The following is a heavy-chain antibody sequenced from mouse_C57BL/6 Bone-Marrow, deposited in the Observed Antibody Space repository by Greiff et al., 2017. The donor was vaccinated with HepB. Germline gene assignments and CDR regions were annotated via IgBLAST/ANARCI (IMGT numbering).Heavy chain of an antibody. CDR3: APWFAY. Sequence: VQLKESGPVLMKPGASVKMSCKASGYTFTDYYMNWVKQSHGKSLEWIGVINPYNGGTSYNQKFKGKATLTVDKSSSTAYMELNSLTSEDSAVYYCAPWFAYWGQGTLVTVSA. V-gene: IGHV1-19*01. J-gene: IGHJ3*01. CDR2: INPYNGGT. CDR1: GYTFTDYY.